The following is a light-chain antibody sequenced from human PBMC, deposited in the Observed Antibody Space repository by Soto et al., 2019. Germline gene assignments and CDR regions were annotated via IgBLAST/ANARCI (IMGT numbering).Light chain of an antibody. CDR1: QDISTW. J-gene: IGKJ1*01. V-gene: IGKV1D-16*01. CDR2: AAS. CDR3: QKYNSYPWT. Sequence: DIQMTQSPSSVSASVVDIFTITCLASQDISTWLAWFQQKPGKAPKLLIYAASSLQSGVPSRFSGSGSGTEFTLTISSLQPDDFATYYCQKYNSYPWTCGQGNKGDIK.